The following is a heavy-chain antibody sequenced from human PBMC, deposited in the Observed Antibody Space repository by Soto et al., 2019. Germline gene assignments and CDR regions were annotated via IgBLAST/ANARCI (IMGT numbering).Heavy chain of an antibody. D-gene: IGHD6-19*01. J-gene: IGHJ4*02. CDR3: ATDQYSSGWSSPAFDY. V-gene: IGHV1-24*01. Sequence: WASVKVSCKASGYTFTSYGISWVRQAPGKGLEWMGGFDPEDGETIYAQKFQGRVTMTEDTSTDTAYMELSSLRSEDTAVYYCATDQYSSGWSSPAFDYWGQGTLVTVSS. CDR2: FDPEDGET. CDR1: GYTFTSYG.